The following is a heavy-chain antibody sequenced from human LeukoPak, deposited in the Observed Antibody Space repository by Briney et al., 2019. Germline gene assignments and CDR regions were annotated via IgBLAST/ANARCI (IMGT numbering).Heavy chain of an antibody. CDR1: GGSISSSSYY. CDR3: ARPLYSSGWYYNWYFDL. Sequence: PSETLSLTCTVSGGSISSSSYYWGWIRQPPGKGLEWIGSIYYSGSTYYNPSLKSRVTISVDTSKNQFSLKLSSVTAADTAVYYCARPLYSSGWYYNWYFDLWGRGTLVTVSS. D-gene: IGHD6-19*01. J-gene: IGHJ2*01. V-gene: IGHV4-39*01. CDR2: IYYSGST.